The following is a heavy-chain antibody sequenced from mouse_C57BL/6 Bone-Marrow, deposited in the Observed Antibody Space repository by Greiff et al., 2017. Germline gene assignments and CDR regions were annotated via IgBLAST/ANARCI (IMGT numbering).Heavy chain of an antibody. CDR1: GYTFTNYW. V-gene: IGHV1-63*01. D-gene: IGHD2-10*01. J-gene: IGHJ4*01. Sequence: QVQLQQSGAELVRPGTSVKMSCKASGYTFTNYWIGWAKQRPGHGLEWIGDIYPGGGYTNYNEKFKGKATLTADKSSSTAYMQFSSLTSEDSAIYYCARSSLLYYYAMDYWGQGTSVTVSS. CDR3: ARSSLLYYYAMDY. CDR2: IYPGGGYT.